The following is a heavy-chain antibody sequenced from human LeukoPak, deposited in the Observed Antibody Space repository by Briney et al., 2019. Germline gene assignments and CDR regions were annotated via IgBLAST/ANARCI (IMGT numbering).Heavy chain of an antibody. V-gene: IGHV4-59*08. CDR3: ARLKLGAYFDL. Sequence: SETLSLTCTVSGGSTSSDYWSWLRQSPGKGREWVGYVYNSGDTGKNPSLKSRVTILLDTSKNQCSLKLTSVSAADTAVYYCARLKLGAYFDLWGRGTLVTVSS. J-gene: IGHJ2*01. CDR1: GGSTSSDY. D-gene: IGHD3-16*01. CDR2: VYNSGDT.